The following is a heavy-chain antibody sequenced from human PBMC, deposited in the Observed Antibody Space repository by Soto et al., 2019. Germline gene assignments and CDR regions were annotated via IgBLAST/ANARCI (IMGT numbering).Heavy chain of an antibody. CDR2: IYYGGST. J-gene: IGHJ4*02. D-gene: IGHD7-27*01. CDR3: ARPGRDWGSLDY. Sequence: QVQLQESGPGLVKPSETLSLTCTVSGDSISTYYWTWIRQSPGKGLGSIAFIYYGGSTNYNPSLKSRVAISVDTSKNQFALKLHSVTAADTAVYYCARPGRDWGSLDYWGQGTLVTVSS. V-gene: IGHV4-59*08. CDR1: GDSISTYY.